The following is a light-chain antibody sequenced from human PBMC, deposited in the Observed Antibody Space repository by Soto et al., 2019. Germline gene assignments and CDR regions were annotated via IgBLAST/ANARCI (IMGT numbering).Light chain of an antibody. Sequence: QSALTQPRSVSGSPGQSVTISCTGTSSDVGRYNSVSWYRQHPGKAPKLMIYDVNKRPSGVPGRFSASKSGNTASLTISGLQTDDEADYYCCSFVATSIYVFGAGTKLTVL. V-gene: IGLV2-11*01. CDR3: CSFVATSIYV. CDR2: DVN. J-gene: IGLJ1*01. CDR1: SSDVGRYNS.